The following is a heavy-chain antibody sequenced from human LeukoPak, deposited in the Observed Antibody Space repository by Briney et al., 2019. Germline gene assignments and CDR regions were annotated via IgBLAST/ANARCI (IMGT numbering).Heavy chain of an antibody. V-gene: IGHV1-2*02. J-gene: IGHJ4*02. CDR1: GYTFTGYY. D-gene: IGHD3-22*01. CDR3: ARSRPPGARMIVLFDY. Sequence: ASVKVSCKASGYTFTGYYMHWVRQAPGQGLEWMGWINPNSGGTNYAQKFQGRVTMTRDTSISTAYMELSRLRSDDTAVYYCARSRPPGARMIVLFDYWGQGPLVTVSS. CDR2: INPNSGGT.